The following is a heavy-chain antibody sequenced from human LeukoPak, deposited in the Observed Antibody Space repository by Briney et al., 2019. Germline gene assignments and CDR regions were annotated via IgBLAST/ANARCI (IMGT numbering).Heavy chain of an antibody. CDR3: ARDGRYGWGSFYYYYYYRDV. J-gene: IGHJ6*03. V-gene: IGHV1-18*01. CDR2: ISAYNGNT. Sequence: ASVKVSCKASGYTFTSYGISWVRQAPGQGLEWMGWISAYNGNTNYAQKLQGRVTMTRDTSISTAYMELSRLRSDDTAVYYCARDGRYGWGSFYYYYYYRDVGGKGTTVPVSS. CDR1: GYTFTSYG. D-gene: IGHD3-10*01.